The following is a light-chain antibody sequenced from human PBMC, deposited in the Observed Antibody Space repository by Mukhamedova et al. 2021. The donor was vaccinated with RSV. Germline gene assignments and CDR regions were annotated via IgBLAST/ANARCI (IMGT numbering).Light chain of an antibody. V-gene: IGLV3-25*03. CDR1: ALSRQF. CDR2: QDN. J-gene: IGLJ2*01. CDR3: QSADSSGTYVI. Sequence: IICSGDALSRQFGYWYQQKPGQAPILLIYQDNQRPSEIPDRFSGSSSGTTLTLTISGVQAEDEADYHCQSADSSGTYVIFGGGT.